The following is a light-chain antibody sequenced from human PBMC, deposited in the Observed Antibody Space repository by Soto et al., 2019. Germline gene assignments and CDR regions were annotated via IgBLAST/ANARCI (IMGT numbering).Light chain of an antibody. CDR2: GAS. Sequence: DIHMTQSHSSVSAAIGDKVTITSRASQGISHWVAWYQQKPGKAPNLLIYGASSLQSGVPSRFSGSGSGTEFTLTISSLQPDDFATYYCQHYNSYSEAFGQGTKVDIK. CDR1: QGISHW. J-gene: IGKJ1*01. V-gene: IGKV1-5*01. CDR3: QHYNSYSEA.